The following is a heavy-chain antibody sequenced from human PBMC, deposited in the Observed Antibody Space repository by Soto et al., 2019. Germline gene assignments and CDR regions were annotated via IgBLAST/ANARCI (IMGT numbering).Heavy chain of an antibody. CDR1: GYTLTELS. V-gene: IGHV1-24*01. Sequence: GASVKVSCKVSGYTLTELSIHWVRQAPGKGLEWMGGFDPEDGETIYAQKFQGRVTMTEDTSTDTAYMELSSLRSEDTAVYYCATVGYSYGYVWRWFDPWGQGTLVTVSS. J-gene: IGHJ5*02. CDR3: ATVGYSYGYVWRWFDP. CDR2: FDPEDGET. D-gene: IGHD5-18*01.